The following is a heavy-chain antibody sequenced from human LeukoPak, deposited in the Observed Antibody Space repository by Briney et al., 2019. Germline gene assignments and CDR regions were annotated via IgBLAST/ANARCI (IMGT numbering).Heavy chain of an antibody. CDR1: GGSISSYY. D-gene: IGHD3-9*01. CDR2: IYTSGST. CDR3: ARELRYFDWFIPDWFDP. J-gene: IGHJ5*02. Sequence: SETLSLTCTVTGGSISSYYWSWIRQPAGKGLEWIGRIYTSGSTNYNPSLKSRVTMSVDTSKNQFSLKLSSVTAADTAVYYCARELRYFDWFIPDWFDPWGQGTLVTVSS. V-gene: IGHV4-4*07.